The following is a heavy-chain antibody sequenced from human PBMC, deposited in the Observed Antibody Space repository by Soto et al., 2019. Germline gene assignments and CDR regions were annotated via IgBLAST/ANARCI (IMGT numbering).Heavy chain of an antibody. V-gene: IGHV3-48*02. CDR3: AREGGRHCSPTRCYNAFDL. J-gene: IGHJ3*01. CDR2: ISSRGSTI. Sequence: EVQLVESGGGLVQPGGSLRLSCASSGFPFSAFSMNWVRQAPGKGLEWVAYISSRGSTIYYTDSVKGRFTISRDNAKSSLYLQMDSLRDEDTAVYYCAREGGRHCSPTRCYNAFDLWGQGTMGTVSS. CDR1: GFPFSAFS. D-gene: IGHD2-2*02.